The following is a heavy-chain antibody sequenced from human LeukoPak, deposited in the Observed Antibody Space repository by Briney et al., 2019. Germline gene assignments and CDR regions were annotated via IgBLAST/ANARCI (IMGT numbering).Heavy chain of an antibody. Sequence: GGSLRLSCAASGFTFSNAWMSWVRQAPGKGLGWVGRIKSKTDGGTTDYAAPVKSRFTVSRDDSKNTLYLQMNSLKSEDTAVYYCTTATAKSGSSWGGFDYWGRGTLVTVSS. J-gene: IGHJ4*02. CDR2: IKSKTDGGTT. D-gene: IGHD1-26*01. CDR3: TTATAKSGSSWGGFDY. V-gene: IGHV3-15*01. CDR1: GFTFSNAW.